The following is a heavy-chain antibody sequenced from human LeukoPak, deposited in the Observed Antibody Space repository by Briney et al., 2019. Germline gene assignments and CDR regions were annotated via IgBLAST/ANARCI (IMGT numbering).Heavy chain of an antibody. V-gene: IGHV1-24*01. J-gene: IGHJ4*02. CDR1: GYTLTELS. CDR3: PTKKLLLRRPYYFDY. Sequence: GASVKVSCKVSGYTLTELSMHWVRQAPGKGLEWMGGFDPEDGETIYAQKFQGRVTMTEDTSTDTAYMELSSLRSEDTAVYYCPTKKLLLRRPYYFDYWGKGPLVTVSS. CDR2: FDPEDGET. D-gene: IGHD2-21*02.